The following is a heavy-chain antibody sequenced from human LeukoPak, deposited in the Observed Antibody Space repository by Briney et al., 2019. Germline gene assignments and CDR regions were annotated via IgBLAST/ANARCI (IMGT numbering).Heavy chain of an antibody. Sequence: GESLKISCQGSGHRFTSYWIGWVRQMPGKGLEWMGIIYPGDSDTKYSPSFQGQVTISADKSISTTYLQWSSLKASDTAMYYCARRSTMTTIDYWGQGTLVTVSS. CDR1: GHRFTSYW. D-gene: IGHD4-17*01. J-gene: IGHJ4*02. V-gene: IGHV5-51*01. CDR3: ARRSTMTTIDY. CDR2: IYPGDSDT.